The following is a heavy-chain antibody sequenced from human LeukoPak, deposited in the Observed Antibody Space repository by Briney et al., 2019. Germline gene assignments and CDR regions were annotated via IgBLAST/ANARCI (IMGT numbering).Heavy chain of an antibody. J-gene: IGHJ4*02. D-gene: IGHD1-26*01. Sequence: ASVKVSCKASGYTFTSYYMHWVRQAPGQGLEWMGIINPSGGSTSYAQKFQGRATMTRDTSTSTVYVELSSLRSEDTAVYYCARAAHGSFVLDWGQGTLVTVSS. CDR3: ARAAHGSFVLD. V-gene: IGHV1-46*01. CDR2: INPSGGST. CDR1: GYTFTSYY.